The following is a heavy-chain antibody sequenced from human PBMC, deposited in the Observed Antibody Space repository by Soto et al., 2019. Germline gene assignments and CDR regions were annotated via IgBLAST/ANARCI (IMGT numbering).Heavy chain of an antibody. Sequence: GGSLRLSCAASGFTFSSYAMHWVRQAPGKGLEWVAVISYDGSNKYYADSVKGRFTISRDNSKNTLYLQMNSLRAEDTAVYYCASILYSSSHQPGFDYWGQGTLVTVSS. D-gene: IGHD6-6*01. CDR1: GFTFSSYA. CDR3: ASILYSSSHQPGFDY. J-gene: IGHJ4*02. CDR2: ISYDGSNK. V-gene: IGHV3-30-3*01.